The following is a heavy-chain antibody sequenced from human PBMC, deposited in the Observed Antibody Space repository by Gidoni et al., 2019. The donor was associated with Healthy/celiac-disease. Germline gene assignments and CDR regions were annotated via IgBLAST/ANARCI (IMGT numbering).Heavy chain of an antibody. D-gene: IGHD5-18*01. CDR3: AKVDVAYSYGYGWSYWYFDL. V-gene: IGHV3-23*01. Sequence: EVQLLESGGGLVQPGGSLRLSWAASGFTFSSYALRWVGQAPGTGLEWVSAISGSGGSTYYADSVKGRFTISRDNSKNTLYLQMNSLRAEDTAVYYCAKVDVAYSYGYGWSYWYFDLWGRGTLVTVSS. J-gene: IGHJ2*01. CDR1: GFTFSSYA. CDR2: ISGSGGST.